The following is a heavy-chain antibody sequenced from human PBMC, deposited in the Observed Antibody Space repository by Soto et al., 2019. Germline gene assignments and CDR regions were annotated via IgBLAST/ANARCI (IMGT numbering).Heavy chain of an antibody. J-gene: IGHJ4*02. D-gene: IGHD2-8*02. V-gene: IGHV4-4*07. CDR3: ARGMTRPGAPAWYYSDS. Sequence: ETLSLTCTVSGASITGSSSWSWLRQPAGKGLEWIGRFSLSGTTNYNPSLRSRVTMSADVSKNQFSLRLTSVTAADTALYYCARGMTRPGAPAWYYSDSWGQGTLVTVSS. CDR2: FSLSGTT. CDR1: GASITGSSS.